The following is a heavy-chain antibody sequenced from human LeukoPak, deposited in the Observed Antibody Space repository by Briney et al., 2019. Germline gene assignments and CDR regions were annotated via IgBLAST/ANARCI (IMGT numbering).Heavy chain of an antibody. CDR2: IYYSGST. V-gene: IGHV4-31*03. CDR1: GGSISSGGYY. CDR3: AREQVVPAALGAFDI. D-gene: IGHD2-2*01. J-gene: IGHJ3*02. Sequence: SETLSLTCTVSGGSISSGGYYWSWIRQPPGKGLEWIGYIYYSGSTYYNPSLKSRVTISVDTSKNQFSLKLSSVTAADTAVYYCAREQVVPAALGAFDIWGQGTMVTVSS.